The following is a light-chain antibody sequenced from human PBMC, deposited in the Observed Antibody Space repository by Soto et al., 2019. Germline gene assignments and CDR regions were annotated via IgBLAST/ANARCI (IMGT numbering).Light chain of an antibody. V-gene: IGKV3-15*01. CDR3: QQYNNCPPWT. Sequence: EIVMTQSPATLSVSPGERATLSCRASQSVSSNLAWYQQKPGQAPRLLIYGASTRATGIPARFSGSGSGTEFTLTISSLQSEYFAVYYCQQYNNCPPWTFGQGTKVDIK. CDR2: GAS. CDR1: QSVSSN. J-gene: IGKJ1*01.